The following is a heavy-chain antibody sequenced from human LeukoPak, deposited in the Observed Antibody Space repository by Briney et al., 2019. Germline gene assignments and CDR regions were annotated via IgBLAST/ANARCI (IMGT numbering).Heavy chain of an antibody. Sequence: PSETLSLTCAVYGGSFSGYYWSWIRQPPGKGLEWIGEINHSGSTNYNPSLKSRVTISVDTSKNQFSLKLSSVTAADTAVYYCARAPSWYSSGWYEALGMDVWGQGTTVTVSS. CDR3: ARAPSWYSSGWYEALGMDV. J-gene: IGHJ6*02. V-gene: IGHV4-34*01. D-gene: IGHD6-19*01. CDR2: INHSGST. CDR1: GGSFSGYY.